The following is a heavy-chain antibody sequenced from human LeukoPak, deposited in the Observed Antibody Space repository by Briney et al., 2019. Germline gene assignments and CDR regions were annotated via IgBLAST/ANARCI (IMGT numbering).Heavy chain of an antibody. D-gene: IGHD2-15*01. CDR1: GYTFTSYY. J-gene: IGHJ4*02. CDR3: ARSSLFTRYCSGGSCPSSY. Sequence: GASVKVSCKASGYTFTSYYMHWVGQARGQGLEWMGIINPSGGSTSYAQKFQGRVTMTRDTSTSTVYMELSSLRSEDTAVYYCARSSLFTRYCSGGSCPSSYWGQGTLVTVSS. V-gene: IGHV1-46*01. CDR2: INPSGGST.